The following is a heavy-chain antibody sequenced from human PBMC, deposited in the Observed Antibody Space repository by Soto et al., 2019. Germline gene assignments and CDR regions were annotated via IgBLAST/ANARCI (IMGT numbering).Heavy chain of an antibody. CDR2: ISGSGGST. CDR1: GFTFSSYA. CDR3: AKSIVVVVAATPNSYFDY. J-gene: IGHJ4*02. D-gene: IGHD2-15*01. V-gene: IGHV3-23*01. Sequence: EVQLLESGGGLVQPGGSLRLSCAASGFTFSSYAMSWVRQAPGKGLEWVSAISGSGGSTYYADSVKGRFTISRDNSKNTLYLQMNSLRAADTAVYYCAKSIVVVVAATPNSYFDYWGQGTLVTVSS.